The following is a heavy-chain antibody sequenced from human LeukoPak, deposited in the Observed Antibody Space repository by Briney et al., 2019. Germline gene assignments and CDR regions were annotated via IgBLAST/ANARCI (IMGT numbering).Heavy chain of an antibody. J-gene: IGHJ5*02. CDR1: GSTFSSYA. D-gene: IGHD3-3*01. CDR2: IIPIFGTA. CDR3: ARDSRYDFWNDFRWFDP. Sequence: SVKVSCKASGSTFSSYAISWVRQAPGQGLEWMGRIIPIFGTANYAQKFQGRVTITTDESTSTAYMELSSLRSEDTAVYYCARDSRYDFWNDFRWFDPWGQGTLVTVSS. V-gene: IGHV1-69*05.